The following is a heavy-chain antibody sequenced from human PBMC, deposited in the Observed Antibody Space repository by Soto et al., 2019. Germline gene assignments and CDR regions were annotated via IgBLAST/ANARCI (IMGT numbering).Heavy chain of an antibody. D-gene: IGHD2-15*01. CDR3: ARGDREDILVVVGARPGEYGTDI. CDR2: IAHDGSNA. J-gene: IGHJ6*02. Sequence: QVQLVESGGGVVQPGGSLRLSCAASGFTFRNHAMHWVRQAPGKGLECLAVIAHDGSNAFYRDSVKGRFTVSRDNSKNTLDLDMNSLRSEDTGVYYCARGDREDILVVVGARPGEYGTDIWGQGTTVIVSS. V-gene: IGHV3-30-3*01. CDR1: GFTFRNHA.